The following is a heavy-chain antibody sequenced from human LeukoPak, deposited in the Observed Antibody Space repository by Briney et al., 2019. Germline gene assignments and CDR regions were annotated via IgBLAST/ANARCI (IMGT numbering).Heavy chain of an antibody. CDR1: GFTLSNAW. Sequence: KSGGSLRLSCAASGFTLSNAWMSWVRQAPGKGLEWVGRIKSKTDGGTTDYAAPVKGRFTISRDDSKNTLYLQMNSLKTEDTAVYYCTTDQPSGWYYPYFDYWGQGTLVTVSS. CDR3: TTDQPSGWYYPYFDY. V-gene: IGHV3-15*01. J-gene: IGHJ4*02. D-gene: IGHD6-19*01. CDR2: IKSKTDGGTT.